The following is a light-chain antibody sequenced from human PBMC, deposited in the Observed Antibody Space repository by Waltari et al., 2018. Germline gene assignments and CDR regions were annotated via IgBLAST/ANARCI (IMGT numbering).Light chain of an antibody. CDR3: QQYSEWPYT. J-gene: IGKJ2*01. CDR2: GAS. CDR1: QSIRSN. Sequence: EIVMTQSPATLSVSPGERATLTCRASQSIRSNLAWYQHKPGQPPRLLVYGASPRATGFPARFSGSGSGTEFTLTISSLQSEDFAVYYCQQYSEWPYTFGQGTKLEIK. V-gene: IGKV3-15*01.